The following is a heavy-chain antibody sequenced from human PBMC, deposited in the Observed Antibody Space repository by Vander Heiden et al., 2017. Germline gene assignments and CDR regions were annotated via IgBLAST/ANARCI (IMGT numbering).Heavy chain of an antibody. V-gene: IGHV3-33*01. J-gene: IGHJ4*02. Sequence: QVQLVESGGGVVQPGRSLRLSCAASGFTFSSYDMPWLRQAPGKGLEWVAIIWYDGSNKYSADSVKGRFTISRDNSKNTLYLQMNSLRAEDTAVYYCARKGGNSGVDYWGQGTLVTVSS. D-gene: IGHD2-21*02. CDR2: IWYDGSNK. CDR3: ARKGGNSGVDY. CDR1: GFTFSSYD.